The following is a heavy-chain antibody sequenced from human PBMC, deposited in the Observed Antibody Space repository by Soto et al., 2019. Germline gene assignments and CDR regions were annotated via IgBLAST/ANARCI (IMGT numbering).Heavy chain of an antibody. CDR1: GFIFSSHD. D-gene: IGHD2-8*02. Sequence: GGSLRLSCEASGFIFSSHDMNWVRQAPGKGLEWVAYISISGTIQYADSAKGRFTISRDNAKNSLHLQMNSLRDEDTAVYYCARDLSYTGGYCHFFDYRGQGTLVTVSA. V-gene: IGHV3-48*02. CDR2: ISISGTI. J-gene: IGHJ4*02. CDR3: ARDLSYTGGYCHFFDY.